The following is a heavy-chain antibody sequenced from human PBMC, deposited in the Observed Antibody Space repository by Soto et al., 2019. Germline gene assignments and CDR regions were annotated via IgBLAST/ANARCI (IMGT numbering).Heavy chain of an antibody. Sequence: PGGSLRLSCAASGFTFSSYAMTWVRQAPGKGLERVSVITYNGDNTYYADSVKGRFTISRDNSKDTVHLQMNSLRAEDTAVYYCARYIRGPTVFYFDFWGPGVLVTVSS. CDR1: GFTFSSYA. J-gene: IGHJ4*02. V-gene: IGHV3-23*01. D-gene: IGHD5-18*01. CDR2: ITYNGDNT. CDR3: ARYIRGPTVFYFDF.